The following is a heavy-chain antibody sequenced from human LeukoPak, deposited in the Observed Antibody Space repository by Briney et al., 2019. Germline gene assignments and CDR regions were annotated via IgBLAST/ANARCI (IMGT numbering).Heavy chain of an antibody. V-gene: IGHV1-18*01. D-gene: IGHD2-2*01. CDR2: ISAYNGNT. J-gene: IGHJ4*02. Sequence: ASVKVSCKASGYTFTSYDINWVRQAPGQGLEWMGWISAYNGNTNYAQKLQGRVTMTTDTSTSTAYMELRSLRSDDTAVYYCARDHRSIGYCSSTSCLDLDYWGQGTLVTVSS. CDR1: GYTFTSYD. CDR3: ARDHRSIGYCSSTSCLDLDY.